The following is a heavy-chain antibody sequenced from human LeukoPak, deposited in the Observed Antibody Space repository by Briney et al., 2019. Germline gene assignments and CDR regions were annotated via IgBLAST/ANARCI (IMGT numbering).Heavy chain of an antibody. CDR1: GYTFTSYD. CDR2: MNPNSGNT. V-gene: IGHV1-8*01. J-gene: IGHJ6*02. CDR3: ARLPYYYYGMDV. Sequence: GASVKVSCKASGYTFTSYDINWVRQATGQGLEWMGWMNPNSGNTGYAQKFQGRVTMTRNTSISTAYTELSSLRSEDTAVYYCARLPYYYYGMDVWGQGTTVTVSS. D-gene: IGHD2-2*01.